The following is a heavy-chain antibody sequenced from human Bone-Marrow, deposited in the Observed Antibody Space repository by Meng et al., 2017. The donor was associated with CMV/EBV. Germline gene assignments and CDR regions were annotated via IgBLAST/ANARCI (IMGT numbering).Heavy chain of an antibody. V-gene: IGHV4-61*01. CDR1: GGSVSSGSYY. Sequence: SETLSLTCTVSGGSVSSGSYYWSWIRQPPGKGLEWIGYIYYSGSTNYNPSLKSRVTISVDTSKNQFSLKLSSVTAADTAVYYCARALYCSSTSCYLYAFDIWGQGTMVTVSS. D-gene: IGHD2-2*01. J-gene: IGHJ3*02. CDR3: ARALYCSSTSCYLYAFDI. CDR2: IYYSGST.